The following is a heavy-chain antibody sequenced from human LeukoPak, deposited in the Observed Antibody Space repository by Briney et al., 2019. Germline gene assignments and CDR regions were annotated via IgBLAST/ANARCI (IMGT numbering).Heavy chain of an antibody. Sequence: GGSLRLSCAASGFTFSNYEMNWVRQAPGKGLEWLSYISGNGNTIYYPDSVKGRFTISRDNAKNSLYLQMNSLKTEDTAVYYCTRDQTLYYWGQGTLVTVSS. CDR1: GFTFSNYE. CDR2: ISGNGNTI. J-gene: IGHJ4*02. CDR3: TRDQTLYY. V-gene: IGHV3-48*03.